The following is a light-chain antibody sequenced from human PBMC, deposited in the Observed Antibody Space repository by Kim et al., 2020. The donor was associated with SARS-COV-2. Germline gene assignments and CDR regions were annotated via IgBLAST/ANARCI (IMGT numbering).Light chain of an antibody. CDR3: QQYNNWPLT. J-gene: IGKJ4*01. CDR2: GAS. CDR1: QSVSTD. V-gene: IGKV3-15*01. Sequence: EMVMTQSPATLSESPGERATLSCRASQSVSTDLAWYQQKPGQAPRLLIYGASTRAADIPARFSGSGSGTEFTLTISSLQSEDFAVYYCQQYNNWPLTFGEGTKVDIK.